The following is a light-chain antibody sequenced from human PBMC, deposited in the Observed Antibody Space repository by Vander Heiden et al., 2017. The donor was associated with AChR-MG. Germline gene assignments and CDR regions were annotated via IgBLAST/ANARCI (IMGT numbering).Light chain of an antibody. V-gene: IGLV2-11*01. CDR1: SSDVGGYNY. CDR3: CSYAGSYSYV. J-gene: IGLJ1*01. CDR2: DVT. Sequence: QSALTQPRSVSGSPGQSVTISCTGTSSDVGGYNYVSWYQHHPGKAPKVMIYDVTKRPSGVPDRFSGSKSVNTASLTISGLQAEDEAEYYCCSYAGSYSYVFGSGTTVTVL.